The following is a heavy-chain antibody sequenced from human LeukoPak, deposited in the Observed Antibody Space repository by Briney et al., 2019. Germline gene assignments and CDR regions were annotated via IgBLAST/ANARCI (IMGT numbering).Heavy chain of an antibody. CDR1: GGSISSSSYF. V-gene: IGHV4-39*07. CDR3: ARGCPYGSGGRQKTRYYCYYGMDV. J-gene: IGHJ6*02. Sequence: SETLSLTCTVSGGSISSSSYFWGWIRQPPGKGLEWIGSIYYSGSTYYNPSLKSRVTISVDTSKNQFSLKLSSVTAADTAVYYCARGCPYGSGGRQKTRYYCYYGMDVWGQGTTVTVSS. D-gene: IGHD3-10*01. CDR2: IYYSGST.